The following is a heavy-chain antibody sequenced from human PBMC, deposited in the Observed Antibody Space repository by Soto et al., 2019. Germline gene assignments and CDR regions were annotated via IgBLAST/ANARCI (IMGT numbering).Heavy chain of an antibody. CDR3: ARCKLMATFDY. V-gene: IGHV4-34*01. CDR2: INHSGST. J-gene: IGHJ4*02. CDR1: GGSFSGYY. D-gene: IGHD5-12*01. Sequence: SETLSLTCAVYGGSFSGYYWSWIRQPPGKGLEWIGEINHSGSTNYHPSLKSRVTISVDTSKNQFSLKLSSVTAADTAVYYCARCKLMATFDYWGQGALVTVSS.